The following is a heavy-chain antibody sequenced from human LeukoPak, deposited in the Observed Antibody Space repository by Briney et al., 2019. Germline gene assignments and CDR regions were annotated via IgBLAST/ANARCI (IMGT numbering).Heavy chain of an antibody. Sequence: GASVKVSCKASGYTFTNYYIHWVRHAPGQGLEWMGIINPSGGRTSYAQKFQGRVTMTRDTSTSTVYMDLSSLRSEDTALYYCARDSPVSTRPFDIWGQGTMVTVSS. V-gene: IGHV1-46*01. CDR3: ARDSPVSTRPFDI. J-gene: IGHJ3*02. CDR1: GYTFTNYY. CDR2: INPSGGRT. D-gene: IGHD2-2*01.